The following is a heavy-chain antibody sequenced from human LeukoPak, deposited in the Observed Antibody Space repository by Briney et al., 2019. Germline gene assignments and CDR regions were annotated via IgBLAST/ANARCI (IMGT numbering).Heavy chain of an antibody. V-gene: IGHV3-53*01. Sequence: GGSLRLSCAASGFTVSSNYMSWVRQAPGKGLEWVSVIYSGGSTYYADSVKGRFTISRDNSKNTLYLQMNSLRAEDTAVYYCARGGYGGSLAYFQHWGQGTLVTVSS. CDR3: ARGGYGGSLAYFQH. J-gene: IGHJ1*01. CDR2: IYSGGST. D-gene: IGHD4-23*01. CDR1: GFTVSSNY.